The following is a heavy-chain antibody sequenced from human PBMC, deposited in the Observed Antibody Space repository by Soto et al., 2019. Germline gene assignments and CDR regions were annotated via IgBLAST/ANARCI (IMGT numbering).Heavy chain of an antibody. V-gene: IGHV1-18*01. D-gene: IGHD3-10*01. Sequence: QVQLVQSGAEVKKPGASVKVSCKASGYTFTSYGISWVRQAPGQGLEWMGWISANNGNTNYAQKLQGRVTMTTDTSTSKAYMELRSLRSDDTAVYYCARGTDVDYYGSGSYFSYWGQGTLVTVSS. CDR1: GYTFTSYG. CDR3: ARGTDVDYYGSGSYFSY. J-gene: IGHJ4*02. CDR2: ISANNGNT.